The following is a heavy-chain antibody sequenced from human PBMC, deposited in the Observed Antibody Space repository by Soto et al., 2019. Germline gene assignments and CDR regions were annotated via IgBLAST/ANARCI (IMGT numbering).Heavy chain of an antibody. CDR1: GGSISSSSYY. CDR3: ARLSSGWYGY. Sequence: QLQLQESGPGLVKPSETLSLTCTVSGGSISSSSYYWGWIRQPPGKGLEWIGSIYYSGYTLYNPSLKSRVNISVDTSKNQFSLKLSSVTAADTAVYYCARLSSGWYGYWGQGSLVTVSS. D-gene: IGHD6-19*01. CDR2: IYYSGYT. J-gene: IGHJ4*02. V-gene: IGHV4-39*01.